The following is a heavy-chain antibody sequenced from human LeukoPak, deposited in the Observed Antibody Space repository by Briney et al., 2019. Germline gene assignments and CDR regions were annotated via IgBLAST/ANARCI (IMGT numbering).Heavy chain of an antibody. D-gene: IGHD6-19*01. CDR2: IWYDGTDK. J-gene: IGHJ4*02. CDR1: GFTFSNYA. V-gene: IGHV3-33*08. CDR3: ARAEGIAVTGD. Sequence: PGGSLRLSCAASGFTFSNYAMSWVRQAPGKGLEWVAVIWYDGTDKYYADSVKGRFTISRDNSKNTLYLQMNSLRAEDTAVYFCARAEGIAVTGDWGQGTLVTVSS.